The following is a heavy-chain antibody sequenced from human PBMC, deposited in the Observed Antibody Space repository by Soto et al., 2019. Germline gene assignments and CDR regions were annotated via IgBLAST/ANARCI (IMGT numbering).Heavy chain of an antibody. CDR2: IYYSGST. D-gene: IGHD2-2*01. J-gene: IGHJ4*02. Sequence: QVQLQESGPGLVKPSETLSLTCTVSGGSISSYYWSWIRQPPGKGLEWIGYIYYSGSTNYNPSLKGRFTISVDTSKNQFSLKLSSVTAADTAVYYCARDGCSSTSCHAGKAYWGQGTLVTVSS. CDR3: ARDGCSSTSCHAGKAY. CDR1: GGSISSYY. V-gene: IGHV4-59*01.